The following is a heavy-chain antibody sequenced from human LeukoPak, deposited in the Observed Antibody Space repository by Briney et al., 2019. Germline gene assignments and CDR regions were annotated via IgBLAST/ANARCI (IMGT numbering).Heavy chain of an antibody. Sequence: GESLKIACKGSGYSFTSYWIGWVRQMPGKGLEWMGIIYPGDSDTRYSPSFQGQVTISADESISTAYLQWSSLKASNTAMYYCARQDTAMARPHYWAQGTLVTVSS. D-gene: IGHD5-18*01. CDR1: GYSFTSYW. CDR3: ARQDTAMARPHY. J-gene: IGHJ4*02. V-gene: IGHV5-51*01. CDR2: IYPGDSDT.